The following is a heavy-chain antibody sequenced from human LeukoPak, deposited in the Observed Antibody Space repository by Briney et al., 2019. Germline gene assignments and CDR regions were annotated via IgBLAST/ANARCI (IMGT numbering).Heavy chain of an antibody. J-gene: IGHJ4*02. D-gene: IGHD5-18*01. Sequence: ASVKVSCKASGYTFISFGISWVRQAPGQGLEWLGWINTYNGNTNYTQSLQGRVTMTTDTSTSTAYLDVRSLRSDDTAVYYCARGGIVGGRGYSYGYQLDYWGQGTLVTVSS. CDR3: ARGGIVGGRGYSYGYQLDY. V-gene: IGHV1-18*04. CDR2: INTYNGNT. CDR1: GYTFISFG.